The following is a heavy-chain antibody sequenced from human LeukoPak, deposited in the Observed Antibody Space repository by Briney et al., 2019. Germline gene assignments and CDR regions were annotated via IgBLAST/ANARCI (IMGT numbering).Heavy chain of an antibody. J-gene: IGHJ3*02. Sequence: GGCLRVSCVPSLFTLCSYAISWVRQAPREGREWVSAISGSGGSTYYADSLKGPVSISRDNTQNTLYLQMNSLRAEDTAVYYCAKDLNAFDIWGQGTMVTVSS. CDR3: AKDLNAFDI. V-gene: IGHV3-23*01. CDR1: LFTLCSYA. CDR2: ISGSGGST.